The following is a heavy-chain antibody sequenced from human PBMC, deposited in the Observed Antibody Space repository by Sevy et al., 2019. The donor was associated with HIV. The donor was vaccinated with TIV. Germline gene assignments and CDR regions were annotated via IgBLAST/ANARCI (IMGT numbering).Heavy chain of an antibody. CDR3: AKRDRNELFLIDS. CDR1: GFTFSGYG. V-gene: IGHV3-30*18. CDR2: ISNDGSQS. Sequence: GGSLRLSCVTSGFTFSGYGMHWVRQAPGKGLEWMATISNDGSQSFYADSVRGRFTISRDNSKNTLYLQMNTLKLADTAIYYCAKRDRNELFLIDSWGQGTLVTVSS. D-gene: IGHD1-1*01. J-gene: IGHJ4*02.